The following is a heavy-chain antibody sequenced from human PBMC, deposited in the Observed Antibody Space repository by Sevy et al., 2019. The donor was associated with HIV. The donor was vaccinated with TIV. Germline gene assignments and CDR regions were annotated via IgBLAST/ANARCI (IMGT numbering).Heavy chain of an antibody. V-gene: IGHV3-30*02. Sequence: GGFLRLSCAASGFTFSSYGMHWVRQAPGKGLEWVAFIRYDGSNKYYPDSVKGRFTISRDNSKNTLYLQMNSLRAEDTAVYYCAKIQGGDYYFDYWGQGTLVTVSS. J-gene: IGHJ4*02. CDR2: IRYDGSNK. CDR1: GFTFSSYG. CDR3: AKIQGGDYYFDY. D-gene: IGHD2-21*02.